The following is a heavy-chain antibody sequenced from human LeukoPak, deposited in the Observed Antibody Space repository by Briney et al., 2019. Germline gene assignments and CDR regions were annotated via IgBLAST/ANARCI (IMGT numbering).Heavy chain of an antibody. CDR3: ASPFFDSSDYYYSAMDV. D-gene: IGHD3-22*01. Sequence: SETLSLTCTVSGGSISSSSYYWGWIRQPPGKGLEWIGTISYTGSTNYNPSLKSRVTISLDTSKHQFSLQLTSVTAADTAVYYCASPFFDSSDYYYSAMDVWGRGTTVTVSS. J-gene: IGHJ6*02. CDR1: GGSISSSSYY. CDR2: ISYTGST. V-gene: IGHV4-39*07.